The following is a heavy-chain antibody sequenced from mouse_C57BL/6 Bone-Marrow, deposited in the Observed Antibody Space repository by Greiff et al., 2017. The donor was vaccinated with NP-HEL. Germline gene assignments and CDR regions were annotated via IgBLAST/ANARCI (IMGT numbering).Heavy chain of an antibody. J-gene: IGHJ1*03. Sequence: EVQLQQSGPELVKPGASVKIPCKASGYTFTDYNMDWVKQSHGKSLEWIGDINPNNGGTIYNQKFKGKATLTVDKSSSTAYMELRSLTSEDTAVYYCARSPHYYYGSSPYFDVWGTGTTVTVSS. CDR3: ARSPHYYYGSSPYFDV. V-gene: IGHV1-18*01. D-gene: IGHD1-1*01. CDR1: GYTFTDYN. CDR2: INPNNGGT.